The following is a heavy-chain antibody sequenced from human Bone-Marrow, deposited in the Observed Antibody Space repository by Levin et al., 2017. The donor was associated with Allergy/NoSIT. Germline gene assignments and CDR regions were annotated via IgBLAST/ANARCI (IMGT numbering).Heavy chain of an antibody. CDR1: GFTFSNFT. CDR3: ARALIDYSDDTVSHE. J-gene: IGHJ4*02. Sequence: GGSLRLSCEISGFTFSNFTMHWVRQAPGKGLEWVTFISSDGRNKMYADSVKGRFTVSRDNSKNTLYLHLSDLRVEDTGVYFCARALIDYSDDTVSHEWGQGTLVTVSS. CDR2: ISSDGRNK. V-gene: IGHV3-30-3*01. D-gene: IGHD3-22*01.